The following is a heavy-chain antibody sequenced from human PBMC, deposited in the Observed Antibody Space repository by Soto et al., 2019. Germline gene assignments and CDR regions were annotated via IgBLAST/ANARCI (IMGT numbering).Heavy chain of an antibody. D-gene: IGHD6-13*01. CDR3: ARSSSNWYKDYFDY. CDR1: GGTFSSYA. V-gene: IGHV1-69*12. J-gene: IGHJ4*02. CDR2: IIPIFGTA. Sequence: QVQLVQSGAEVKKPGSSVKVSCKASGGTFSSYAISWVRQAPGQGLEWMGGIIPIFGTANYAQKFQGRVTINADESTSTAYLELSSLRSDDTAVYYCARSSSNWYKDYFDYWGQGTLVSVSS.